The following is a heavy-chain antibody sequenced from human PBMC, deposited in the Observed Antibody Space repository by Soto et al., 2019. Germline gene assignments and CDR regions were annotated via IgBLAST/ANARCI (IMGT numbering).Heavy chain of an antibody. J-gene: IGHJ5*02. CDR2: ISDSGTST. Sequence: VGSLRLSCASSVCTFSSYAMSWVRHSPGRWLEWVSTISDSGTSTYYPDSVKGRFTISRDNSKNTLYLQMNSLRADDTAVYYCAKDTQYYYESSGYGRSWFEPLGQGTLVIVS. D-gene: IGHD3-22*01. CDR3: AKDTQYYYESSGYGRSWFEP. V-gene: IGHV3-23*01. CDR1: VCTFSSYA.